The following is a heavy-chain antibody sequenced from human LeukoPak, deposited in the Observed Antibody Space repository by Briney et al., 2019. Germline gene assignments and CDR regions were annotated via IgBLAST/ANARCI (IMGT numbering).Heavy chain of an antibody. CDR3: ARGEHSVDS. CDR2: IYSSGYT. D-gene: IGHD1/OR15-1a*01. J-gene: IGHJ4*02. Sequence: SETLSLTCTVSGGAIRSHCWNWIRQPAGKGLEWIGRIYSSGYTNDNPFLKSRITTSVDMSKNQFSLRLNSVTAADTAVYYCARGEHSVDSWGQGMLVTVSS. V-gene: IGHV4-4*07. CDR1: GGAIRSHC.